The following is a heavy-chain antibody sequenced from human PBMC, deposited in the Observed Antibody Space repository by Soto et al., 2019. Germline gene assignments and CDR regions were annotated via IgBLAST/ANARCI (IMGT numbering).Heavy chain of an antibody. J-gene: IGHJ4*02. D-gene: IGHD3-10*01. V-gene: IGHV3-11*05. CDR2: ISSSSSYT. CDR3: ARDQAMVRGVVDY. CDR1: GFTFSDYY. Sequence: QVQLVESGGGLVKPGGSLRLSCAASGFTFSDYYMSWIRQALGKGLEWVSYISSSSSYTNYADSVKGRFTISRDNAKNSLYLQMNSLRAEDTAVYYCARDQAMVRGVVDYWGQGTLVTVSS.